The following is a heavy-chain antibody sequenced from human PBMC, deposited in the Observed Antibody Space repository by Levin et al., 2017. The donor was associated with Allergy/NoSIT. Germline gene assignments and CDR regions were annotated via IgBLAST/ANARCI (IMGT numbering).Heavy chain of an antibody. V-gene: IGHV3-21*06. D-gene: IGHD3-16*01. CDR1: GFTFSNYG. J-gene: IGHJ6*03. CDR3: ARALGGGPIYYIYMDV. Sequence: GESLKISCAASGFTFSNYGMKWVRQTPGKGLEWVSSISTTGSYTYYADSMKGRFTISRDNTRNSLHLQMNSLRGEDTAVYYCARALGGGPIYYIYMDVWGKGTTVTVSS. CDR2: ISTTGSYT.